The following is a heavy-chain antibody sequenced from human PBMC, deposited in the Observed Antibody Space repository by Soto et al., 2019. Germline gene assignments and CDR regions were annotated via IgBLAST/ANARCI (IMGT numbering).Heavy chain of an antibody. V-gene: IGHV1-69*02. Sequence: QVQLVQSGAEVKKPGSSVKVSCNASGGTFSSYPISWVRQAPGQGLEWMGRIIPILDITDYAQRFQGRVTLTADKSTSTAYMELSSLSSDDTAVYYCARPPSTGTTSGYYFDYWGQGTLVTVSS. D-gene: IGHD1-7*01. CDR2: IIPILDIT. J-gene: IGHJ4*02. CDR3: ARPPSTGTTSGYYFDY. CDR1: GGTFSSYP.